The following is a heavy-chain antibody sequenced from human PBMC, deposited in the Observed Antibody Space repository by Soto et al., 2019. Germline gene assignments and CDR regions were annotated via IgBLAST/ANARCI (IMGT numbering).Heavy chain of an antibody. D-gene: IGHD3-3*01. CDR2: IKSKTDGGTT. CDR1: GFTFSNAW. V-gene: IGHV3-15*01. J-gene: IGHJ4*02. CDR3: TTYSGVVIRSFDY. Sequence: EVQLVESGGGLVKPGGSLGLSCAASGFTFSNAWMSWVRQAPGKGLEWVGRIKSKTDGGTTDYAAPVKGRFTISRDDSKNTLYLQMNSLKTEDTAVYYCTTYSGVVIRSFDYWGQGTLVTVSS.